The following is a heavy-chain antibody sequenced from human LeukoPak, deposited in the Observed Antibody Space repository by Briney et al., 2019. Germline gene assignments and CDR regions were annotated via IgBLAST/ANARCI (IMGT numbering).Heavy chain of an antibody. Sequence: GGSLRLSCAASGFTFDDYAMHWVRQAPGKALEWVSGISWNSGSIGYADSVKGRFTISRDNAKNSLYLQMNSLRAEDTALYYCAKGPFYDFWSGYFDYWGQGTLVTVSS. D-gene: IGHD3-3*01. V-gene: IGHV3-9*01. CDR3: AKGPFYDFWSGYFDY. CDR2: ISWNSGSI. J-gene: IGHJ4*02. CDR1: GFTFDDYA.